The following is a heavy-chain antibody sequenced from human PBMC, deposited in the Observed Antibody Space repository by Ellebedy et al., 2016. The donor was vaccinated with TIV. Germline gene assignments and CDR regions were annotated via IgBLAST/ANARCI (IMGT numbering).Heavy chain of an antibody. D-gene: IGHD3-22*01. CDR2: INHSGST. J-gene: IGHJ4*02. CDR1: GGSFSGYY. Sequence: SETLSLXCAVYGGSFSGYYWSWIRQPPGKGLEWIGEINHSGSTNYNPSLKSRVTISVDTSKNQFSLKLSSVTAADTAVYYCARRVQYYYDSSGYYAYDYWGQGTLVTVSS. CDR3: ARRVQYYYDSSGYYAYDY. V-gene: IGHV4-34*01.